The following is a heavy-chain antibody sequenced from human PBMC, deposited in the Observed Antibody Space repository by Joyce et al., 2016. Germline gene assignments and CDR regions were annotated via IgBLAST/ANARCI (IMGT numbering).Heavy chain of an antibody. J-gene: IGHJ4*02. V-gene: IGHV3-53*01. CDR2: VYSGGST. CDR3: TTSPSVGY. CDR1: GFTVYNNY. D-gene: IGHD1-26*01. Sequence: EVQLVESGGGLIQPGGSLRLSCAASGFTVYNNYMNWVRQAPGKGLEWVSLVYSGGSTSYADPVKGRFTISRDISKNTLYLQMNSLRAEDSAVYYCTTSPSVGYWGQGTLVTVSS.